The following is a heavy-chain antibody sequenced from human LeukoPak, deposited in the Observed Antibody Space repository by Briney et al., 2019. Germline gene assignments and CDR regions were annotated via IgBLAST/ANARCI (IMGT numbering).Heavy chain of an antibody. CDR3: ARGWDY. CDR2: ISSSSSYI. V-gene: IGHV3-21*01. CDR1: GFTFSSYS. D-gene: IGHD2-15*01. J-gene: IGHJ4*02. Sequence: GGSLRLSCAASGFTFSSYSMYWVCQAPGRGLWWVSSISSSSSYIYYEDSVKGRFTISRDNAKNSLYLQMNSLRAEDTAVYYCARGWDYWGQGTLVTVSS.